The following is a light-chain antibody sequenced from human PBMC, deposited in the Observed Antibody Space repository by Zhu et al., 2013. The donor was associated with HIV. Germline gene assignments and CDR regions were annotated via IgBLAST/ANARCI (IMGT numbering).Light chain of an antibody. Sequence: EIVMTQSPASLSASPGESVTLSCRASQSIGRDLAWYQHRPGQTRRLLIYGASSRATGIPTRFSGGGSETEFTLTISSLEPEDFAVYYCQQRSDWPLTFGGGTKVDIK. J-gene: IGKJ4*01. CDR2: GAS. CDR1: QSIGRD. CDR3: QQRSDWPLT. V-gene: IGKV3-11*01.